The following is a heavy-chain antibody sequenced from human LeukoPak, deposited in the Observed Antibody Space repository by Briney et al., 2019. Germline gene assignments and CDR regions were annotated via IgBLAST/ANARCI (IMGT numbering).Heavy chain of an antibody. D-gene: IGHD2-2*01. J-gene: IGHJ5*02. Sequence: ASAKVSCKASGDTFSIYAISWVRQTPGQGLQWMGGIIPIFGTANYAQKLQGRVTITTDESTSTAYMELSSLSSEDTAVYYCARAPRRVVPAANNNWFDPWGQGTLVTVSS. CDR3: ARAPRRVVPAANNNWFDP. V-gene: IGHV1-69*05. CDR2: IIPIFGTA. CDR1: GDTFSIYA.